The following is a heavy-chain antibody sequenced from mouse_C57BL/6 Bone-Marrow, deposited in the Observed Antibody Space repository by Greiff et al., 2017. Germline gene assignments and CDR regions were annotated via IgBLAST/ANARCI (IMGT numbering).Heavy chain of an antibody. V-gene: IGHV1-77*01. CDR2: IGPGSGST. CDR3: ARRNWEEYLDY. Sequence: VQLQQSGAELVKPGASVKISCKASGYTFTAYYINWVKQRPGQGLEWIGKIGPGSGSTYYNAKFKGKATLTADKSSSTAYMQLSSLTSEDSAVYFCARRNWEEYLDYGGQGTTLTVSS. D-gene: IGHD4-1*01. CDR1: GYTFTAYY. J-gene: IGHJ2*01.